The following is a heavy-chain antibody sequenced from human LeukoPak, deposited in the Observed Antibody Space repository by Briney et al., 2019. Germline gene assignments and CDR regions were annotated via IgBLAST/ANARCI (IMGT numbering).Heavy chain of an antibody. Sequence: GGSLRLSCAASGFTFSSYSMNWVRQAPGKGLEWVSVIYSGGSTYYADSVKGRFTISRDNSKNTLYLQMNSLRAEDTAVYYCARNLRYFDWLLSNYYYYMDVWGKGTKVTVSS. CDR1: GFTFSSYS. D-gene: IGHD3-9*01. CDR3: ARNLRYFDWLLSNYYYYMDV. CDR2: IYSGGST. J-gene: IGHJ6*03. V-gene: IGHV3-66*02.